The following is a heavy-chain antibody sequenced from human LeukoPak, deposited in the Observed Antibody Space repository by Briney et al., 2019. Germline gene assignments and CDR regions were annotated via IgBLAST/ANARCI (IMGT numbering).Heavy chain of an antibody. V-gene: IGHV3-33*01. CDR1: GFTFSTYG. CDR2: IWNDGSKN. J-gene: IGHJ4*02. Sequence: GGSLRLSCAASGFTFSTYGMHWVRQAPGKGLEWVALIWNDGSKNPRADSVEGRFIISRDNSRDTVYLQMNSLRADDTAMYYCARGPWMVATITAFDYWGQGTPVTVSS. D-gene: IGHD5-12*01. CDR3: ARGPWMVATITAFDY.